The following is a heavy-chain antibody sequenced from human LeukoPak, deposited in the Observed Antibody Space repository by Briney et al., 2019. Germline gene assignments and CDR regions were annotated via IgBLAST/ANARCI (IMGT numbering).Heavy chain of an antibody. Sequence: GASVKVSCEASGGTFSSYAISWVRQAPGQGLEWMGRIIPTFGTANYAQKFQGRVTITTDESTSTAYMELSSLRSEDTAVYYCARDGGLVITPYMDVWGKGTTVTVSS. D-gene: IGHD3-16*01. CDR3: ARDGGLVITPYMDV. J-gene: IGHJ6*03. CDR2: IIPTFGTA. CDR1: GGTFSSYA. V-gene: IGHV1-69*05.